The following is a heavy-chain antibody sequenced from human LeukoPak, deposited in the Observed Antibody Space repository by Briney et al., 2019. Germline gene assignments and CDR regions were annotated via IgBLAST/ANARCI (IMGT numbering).Heavy chain of an antibody. D-gene: IGHD3-10*01. V-gene: IGHV4-39*07. CDR2: IYYSGST. J-gene: IGHJ4*02. Sequence: SETLSLTCTVSGGSISSSSYYWGWLRQPPGKGPEWIGSIYYSGSTYYNPSLKSRVTISVDTSKNQLSLKLSSVTAADTAVYYCARGGGDPEARAYWGEGRLVTVSS. CDR3: ARGGGDPEARAY. CDR1: GGSISSSSYY.